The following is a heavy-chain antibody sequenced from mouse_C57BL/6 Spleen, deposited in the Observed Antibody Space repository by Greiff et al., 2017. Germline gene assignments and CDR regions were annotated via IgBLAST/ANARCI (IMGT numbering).Heavy chain of an antibody. D-gene: IGHD1-1*01. J-gene: IGHJ3*01. V-gene: IGHV1-53*01. CDR3: ARDTFYCGSSYVAY. Sequence: QVQLQQPGTELVKPGASVKLSCKASGYTFTSYWMHWVKQRPGQGLEWIGNINPSNGGTNYNEKFKSKATLTVDKSSSTAYMQLSSLASEDSAVLCCARDTFYCGSSYVAYGGQGTLVTVSA. CDR1: GYTFTSYW. CDR2: INPSNGGT.